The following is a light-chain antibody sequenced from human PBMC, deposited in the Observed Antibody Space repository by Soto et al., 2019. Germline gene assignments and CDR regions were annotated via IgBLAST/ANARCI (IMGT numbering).Light chain of an antibody. CDR1: QSISSW. J-gene: IGKJ2*01. CDR3: QQYNSYYT. V-gene: IGKV1-5*01. CDR2: DAS. Sequence: DIQMTQSHSTLSASVGDRVTITCRASQSISSWLAWYQQKPGKAPKLLIYDASSLESGVPSRFSGSGSGTEFTLTISSLKPDDFATYSCQQYNSYYTFGQGTKVDIK.